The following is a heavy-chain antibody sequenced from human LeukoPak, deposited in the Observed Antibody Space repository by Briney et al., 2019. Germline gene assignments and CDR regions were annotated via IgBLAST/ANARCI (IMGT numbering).Heavy chain of an antibody. CDR2: IYTSGST. D-gene: IGHD3-22*01. CDR3: ARYYYDSSGPLDY. J-gene: IGHJ4*02. CDR1: GGSISSYY. Sequence: KPSETLSLTCTVSGGSISSYYWSWIRQPPGKGLEWIGYIYTSGSTNYNPSLKSRVTISVDTSKNQFSLKLSSVTAADTAVYYCARYYYDSSGPLDYWGQGTLVTVSS. V-gene: IGHV4-4*08.